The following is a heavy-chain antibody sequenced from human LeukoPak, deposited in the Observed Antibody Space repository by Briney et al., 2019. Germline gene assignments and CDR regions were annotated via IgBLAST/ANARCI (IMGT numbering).Heavy chain of an antibody. CDR1: GGTFISYA. D-gene: IGHD3-22*01. J-gene: IGHJ4*02. CDR3: ATDPGYYDSSGYYY. V-gene: IGHV1-69*01. CDR2: IIPIFGTA. Sequence: ASVKVSCKASGGTFISYAISWVRQAPGQGLEWMGGIIPIFGTANYAQKFQGRVTITADESTSTAYMELSSLRSEDTAVYYCATDPGYYDSSGYYYWGQGTLVTVSS.